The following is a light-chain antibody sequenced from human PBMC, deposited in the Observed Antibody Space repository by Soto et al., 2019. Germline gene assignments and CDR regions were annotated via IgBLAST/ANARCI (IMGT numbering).Light chain of an antibody. V-gene: IGKV3-20*01. CDR2: GAS. CDR1: QSVSSSY. J-gene: IGKJ5*01. Sequence: EIVLTQSPGTLSLSPGERATLSCRASQSVSSSYLAWYQQKPGQAPRLLIYGASSRATGIPDRFSGSGYGTDFPLTISRLEPEDFAVYYCQQYGTSPPITFGQGKRREIK. CDR3: QQYGTSPPIT.